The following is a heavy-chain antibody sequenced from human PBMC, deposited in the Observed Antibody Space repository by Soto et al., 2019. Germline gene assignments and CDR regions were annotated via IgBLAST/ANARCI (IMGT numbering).Heavy chain of an antibody. CDR1: GFTFDDYA. CDR2: ISWDGGST. D-gene: IGHD3-16*01. CDR3: AKATGGRQGFYYYYYYGMDV. V-gene: IGHV3-43D*03. J-gene: IGHJ6*02. Sequence: GGSLRLSCAASGFTFDDYAMHWVRQAPGKGLEWVSLISWDGGSTYYADSVKGRFTISRDNSKNSLYLQMNSLRAEDTALYYCAKATGGRQGFYYYYYYGMDVWGQGTTVTVSS.